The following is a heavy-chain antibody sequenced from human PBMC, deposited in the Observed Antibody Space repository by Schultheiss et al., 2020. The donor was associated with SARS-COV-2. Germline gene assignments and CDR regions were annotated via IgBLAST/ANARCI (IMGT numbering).Heavy chain of an antibody. D-gene: IGHD6-13*01. CDR1: GGSFSGFY. Sequence: TLSLTCAVYGGSFSGFYWSWIRQPPGKALEWLARIDWDDDKYYSTSLKTRLTISKDTSKNQVVLTMTNMDPVDTATYYCARIGPAADQDYWGQGTLVTVSS. J-gene: IGHJ4*02. CDR3: ARIGPAADQDY. CDR2: IDWDDDK. V-gene: IGHV2-70*11.